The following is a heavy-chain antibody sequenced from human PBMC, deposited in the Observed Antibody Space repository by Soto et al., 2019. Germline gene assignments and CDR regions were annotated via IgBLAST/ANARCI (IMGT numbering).Heavy chain of an antibody. D-gene: IGHD2-21*01. Sequence: EVQLVESGGGLVQPGGSLRLSCAASGFTFSSYEMNWVRQAPGKGLEWVSYISSSGSTIYYADSVKGRFTISRDNSKNTLYLQMNSLRAEDTAVYYCARNIHPRSARDTPYGGADYWGQGTLVTVSS. CDR3: ARNIHPRSARDTPYGGADY. V-gene: IGHV3-48*03. CDR2: ISSSGSTI. CDR1: GFTFSSYE. J-gene: IGHJ4*02.